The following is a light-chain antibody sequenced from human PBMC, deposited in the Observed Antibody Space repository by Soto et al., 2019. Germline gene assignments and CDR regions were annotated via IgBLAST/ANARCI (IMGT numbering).Light chain of an antibody. Sequence: QSVLTQPASVSGSPGQSITISCTGTSSDVGSYNLVSWYQQHPGKAPKLMIYEGSKRPSGVSNRFSGSKSGNTASLTIFGLQAEDEADYYCCSYAGSSTVVFGVGTKVTVL. J-gene: IGLJ2*01. CDR1: SSDVGSYNL. CDR3: CSYAGSSTVV. CDR2: EGS. V-gene: IGLV2-23*01.